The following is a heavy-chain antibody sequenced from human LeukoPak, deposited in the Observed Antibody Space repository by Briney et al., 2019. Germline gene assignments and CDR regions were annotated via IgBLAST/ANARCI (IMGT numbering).Heavy chain of an antibody. CDR1: GYTFTGYY. CDR2: INPNSGGT. J-gene: IGHJ5*02. CDR3: ARDAELLWFGELLYHNNWFDP. D-gene: IGHD3-10*01. V-gene: IGHV1-2*02. Sequence: ASVTVSCTASGYTFTGYYMHWVRQAPGQGLEWMGWINPNSGGTNYAQKFQGRVTMTRDTSISTAYMELSRLRSDDTAVYYCARDAELLWFGELLYHNNWFDPWGQGTLVTVSS.